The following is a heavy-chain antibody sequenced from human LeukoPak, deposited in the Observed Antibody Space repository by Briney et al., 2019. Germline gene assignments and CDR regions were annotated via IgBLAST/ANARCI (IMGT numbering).Heavy chain of an antibody. Sequence: GGSLRLSCAASGFNFSSYWMHWVRQAPGKGLVWVSRINGDGSSTTYADSVKGRFTISRNNAKSTLYLQMNSLRADDTAVYYCARGPQRGAAANYYGMDVWGQGTTVTVSS. CDR3: ARGPQRGAAANYYGMDV. CDR1: GFNFSSYW. J-gene: IGHJ6*02. CDR2: INGDGSST. V-gene: IGHV3-74*01. D-gene: IGHD2-2*01.